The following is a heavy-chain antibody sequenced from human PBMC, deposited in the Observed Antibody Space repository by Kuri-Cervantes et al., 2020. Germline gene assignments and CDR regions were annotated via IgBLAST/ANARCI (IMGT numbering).Heavy chain of an antibody. CDR3: VVAPSSISAFDI. D-gene: IGHD2-15*01. Sequence: SETLSLTCTVSGGSISSYYWSWTRQPPGKGLEWIGYIYYSGSTNYNPSLKSRVTISVDTSKNQFSLKLSTVTAADTAVYYCVVAPSSISAFDIWGQGTMVTVSS. CDR1: GGSISSYY. CDR2: IYYSGST. V-gene: IGHV4-59*08. J-gene: IGHJ3*02.